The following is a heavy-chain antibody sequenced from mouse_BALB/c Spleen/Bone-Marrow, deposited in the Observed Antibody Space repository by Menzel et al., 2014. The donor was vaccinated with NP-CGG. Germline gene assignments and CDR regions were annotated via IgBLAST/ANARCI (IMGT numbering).Heavy chain of an antibody. Sequence: QVQLQQSGAELASPGASVKMSCKASGYTFTDYTIQWVKQRPGQGLEWIEYVNPRSGYANYNQKFKDKATLTADKSSSTAFMQLSSLTSEDSAVYYCARPKGFALDYWGQGTALTVSS. V-gene: IGHV1-4*01. J-gene: IGHJ2*01. CDR2: VNPRSGYA. CDR3: ARPKGFALDY. CDR1: GYTFTDYT.